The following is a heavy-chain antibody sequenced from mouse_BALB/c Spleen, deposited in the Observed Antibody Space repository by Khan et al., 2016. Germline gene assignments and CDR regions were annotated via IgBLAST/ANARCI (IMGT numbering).Heavy chain of an antibody. CDR3: ARCDGNYIYWYFDV. D-gene: IGHD2-1*01. CDR2: ISYSGST. V-gene: IGHV3-2*02. CDR1: GYSITSDYA. J-gene: IGHJ1*01. Sequence: EVQLQESGPGLVKPSQSLSLTCTVTGYSITSDYAWNWIRQFPGNKLEWMGYISYSGSTSYNPSLKSRISITRDTSKNQFFLQLNSVTTEDTATYYCARCDGNYIYWYFDVWGAGTTVTVSS.